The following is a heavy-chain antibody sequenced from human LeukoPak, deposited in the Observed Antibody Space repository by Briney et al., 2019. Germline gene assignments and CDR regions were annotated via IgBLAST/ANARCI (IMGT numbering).Heavy chain of an antibody. CDR3: AKENYYSGMDV. V-gene: IGHV3-74*01. J-gene: IGHJ6*02. Sequence: PGGSLRLSCAASGFTFSSYWMQWVRRAPGKGLVWVSRINSDGSSASYADSVKGRFTISRDNAKNTLYLQMSSLRAEDTAVYYCAKENYYSGMDVWGQGTTVTVSS. CDR2: INSDGSSA. CDR1: GFTFSSYW.